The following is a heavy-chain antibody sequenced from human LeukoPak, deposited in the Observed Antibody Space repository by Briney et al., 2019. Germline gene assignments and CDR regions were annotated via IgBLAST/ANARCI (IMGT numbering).Heavy chain of an antibody. J-gene: IGHJ4*02. CDR2: IYYSGST. CDR3: ASGSSGSRIDY. Sequence: PSETLSLTCTVSGGSTSSYYWSWIRQPPGKGLEWIGYIYYSGSTNYNPSLKSRVTISVDTSKNQFSLKLSSVTAADTAVYYCASGSSGSRIDYWGQGTLVTVSS. V-gene: IGHV4-59*01. CDR1: GGSTSSYY. D-gene: IGHD3-10*01.